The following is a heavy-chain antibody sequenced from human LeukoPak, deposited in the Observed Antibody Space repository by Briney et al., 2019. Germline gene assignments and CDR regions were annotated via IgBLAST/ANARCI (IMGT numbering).Heavy chain of an antibody. CDR1: GFTFSSYG. CDR3: AKDPASNYYASGSYYPY. CDR2: ISFGGSNT. D-gene: IGHD3-10*01. Sequence: GRSLRLSCAASGFTFSSYGMHWVRQAPGRGLEWVAVISFGGSNTYYADSVKGRFTISRDNSKNTLYLQMNSLRAEDTAVYYCAKDPASNYYASGSYYPYWGQGTLVTVSS. V-gene: IGHV3-30*18. J-gene: IGHJ4*02.